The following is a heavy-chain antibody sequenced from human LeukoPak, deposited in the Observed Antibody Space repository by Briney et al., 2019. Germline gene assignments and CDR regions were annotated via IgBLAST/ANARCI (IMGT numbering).Heavy chain of an antibody. D-gene: IGHD5-24*01. Sequence: GGSLRVSCAASGFTFSDYYMSWIRQAPGKGLEWVSYISSSGSTIYYADSVKGRFTISRDNAKNSLYLQMNSLRAEDTAVYYCARDKMATITGYYDYWGQGTLVTVSS. CDR3: ARDKMATITGYYDY. J-gene: IGHJ4*02. V-gene: IGHV3-11*01. CDR1: GFTFSDYY. CDR2: ISSSGSTI.